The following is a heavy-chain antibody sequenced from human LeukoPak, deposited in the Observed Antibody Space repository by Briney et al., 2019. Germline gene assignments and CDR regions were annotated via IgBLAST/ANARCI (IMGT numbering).Heavy chain of an antibody. CDR3: ARVPNHWGMDV. CDR2: VNPNSGDT. Sequence: GASVRVSCKASGYTFTSYYVHWVRQAPGQGLEWMGWVNPNSGDTNYAQKFQGGVTMTRDTSISTAYMEVTSLRSDDTAMYYCARVPNHWGMDVWGQGTTVTVPS. J-gene: IGHJ6*02. V-gene: IGHV1-2*02. D-gene: IGHD1-1*01. CDR1: GYTFTSYY.